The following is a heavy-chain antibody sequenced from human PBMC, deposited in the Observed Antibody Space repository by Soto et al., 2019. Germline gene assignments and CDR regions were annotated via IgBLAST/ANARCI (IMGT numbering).Heavy chain of an antibody. CDR3: AKGLLRFLEWLPYYFDY. V-gene: IGHV3-23*01. CDR1: GFTFSSYA. CDR2: ISGSGGST. Sequence: SGGSLRLSCAAPGFTFSSYAMNWVRQAPGKGLEWVSAISGSGGSTYYADSVKGRVTISRDNSKSTLYLQMNSLRAEDTAVYYCAKGLLRFLEWLPYYFDYWGQGTLVTVSS. J-gene: IGHJ4*02. D-gene: IGHD3-3*01.